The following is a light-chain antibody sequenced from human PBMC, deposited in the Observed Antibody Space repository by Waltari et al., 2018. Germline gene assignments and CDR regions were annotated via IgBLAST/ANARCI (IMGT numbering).Light chain of an antibody. J-gene: IGLJ3*02. CDR3: CSYAGNYVWV. Sequence: QSALTQPAAVSGSPGQSVTISCTGARRVLGRYDIVSWYQQLPGNAPKLVISDVSKRPSGVSDRFSGSKSGDTASLTISGLQFEDEADYYCCSYAGNYVWVFGGGTRLTVL. CDR1: RRVLGRYDI. V-gene: IGLV2-23*02. CDR2: DVS.